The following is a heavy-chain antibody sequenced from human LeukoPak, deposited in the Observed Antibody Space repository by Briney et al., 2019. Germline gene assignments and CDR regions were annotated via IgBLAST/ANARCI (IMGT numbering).Heavy chain of an antibody. CDR2: ISSGATYI. Sequence: PGGTLRLSCAASGFTFSSYGMSWVRQAPGKGLEWVSSISSGATYIYYADSVKGRFTISGDNAKNSLYLQMNSLRAEDTAVYYCARDPQSYYYMDVWGKGTTVTVSS. J-gene: IGHJ6*03. CDR1: GFTFSSYG. V-gene: IGHV3-21*01. CDR3: ARDPQSYYYMDV.